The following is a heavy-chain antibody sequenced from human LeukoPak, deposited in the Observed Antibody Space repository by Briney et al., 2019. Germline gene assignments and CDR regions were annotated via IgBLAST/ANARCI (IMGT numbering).Heavy chain of an antibody. J-gene: IGHJ4*02. CDR2: ISSSSSHI. CDR3: ARESRRIVGY. Sequence: PGGSLRLSCAASGFTFSSYTMNWVRQAPGKGLEWVSSISSSSSHIYYTDSVKGRFTISRDNAKNTLYLQMNSLRAEDTAVYYCARESRRIVGYWGQGTLVTVSS. V-gene: IGHV3-21*01. D-gene: IGHD3-22*01. CDR1: GFTFSSYT.